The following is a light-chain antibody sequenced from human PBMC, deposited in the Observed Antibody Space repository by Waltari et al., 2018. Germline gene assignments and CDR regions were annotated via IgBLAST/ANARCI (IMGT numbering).Light chain of an antibody. V-gene: IGKV3-20*01. J-gene: IGKJ3*01. CDR3: QQYGSSPPFT. CDR2: GAS. CDR1: QRVRSSY. Sequence: EIVLTQSPGTLSLSPGERATLSCRASQRVRSSYLAWYQQKPGQAPRLLIYGASSRATGIPDRFSGSGSGTDFTLTISRLEPEDFAVYYCQQYGSSPPFTFGPGTKVDIK.